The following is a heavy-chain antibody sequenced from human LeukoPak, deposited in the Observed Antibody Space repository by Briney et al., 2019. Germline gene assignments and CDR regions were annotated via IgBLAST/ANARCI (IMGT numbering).Heavy chain of an antibody. CDR3: AKCNLNNCREGFDI. J-gene: IGHJ3*02. V-gene: IGHV3-23*01. CDR1: GFTFSSYV. D-gene: IGHD1-1*01. Sequence: TGGSLRLSCAASGFTFSSYVMSWVRQAPGQGLEWVSTLTGGGGNTYYADSVKGRFTISRDNSKNTVYLQMNSLRAEDTAVYYCAKCNLNNCREGFDIWGQGTMVTVSS. CDR2: LTGGGGNT.